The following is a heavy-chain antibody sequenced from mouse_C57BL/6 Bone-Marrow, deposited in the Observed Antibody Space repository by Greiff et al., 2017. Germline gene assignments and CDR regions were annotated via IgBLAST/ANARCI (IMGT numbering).Heavy chain of an antibody. CDR1: GFTFSSYA. D-gene: IGHD3-1*01. V-gene: IGHV5-4*01. Sequence: EVQVVESGGGLVKPGGSLKLSCAASGFTFSSYAMSWVRQTPEKRLEWVATISDGGSYTYYPDNVKGRFPISRDNAKNNLYLQMSHLKSEDTAMYYCARDRGPFDYWGQGTTLTVSS. J-gene: IGHJ2*01. CDR2: ISDGGSYT. CDR3: ARDRGPFDY.